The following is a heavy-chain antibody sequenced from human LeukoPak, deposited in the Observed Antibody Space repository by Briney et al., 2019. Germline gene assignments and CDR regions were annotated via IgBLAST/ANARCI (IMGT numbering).Heavy chain of an antibody. V-gene: IGHV3-21*01. CDR1: GFTFHSYS. D-gene: IGHD4-23*01. Sequence: GGSLRLSCAASGFTFHSYSMHWVRQAPGKGLEGVSSISSSNSYLYYAHSVKGRFTISRENGKDSVYLPMNSLRAEDTAWYYCVYGGVYFQHWGQGNLVTVST. CDR2: ISSSNSYL. CDR3: VYGGVYFQH. J-gene: IGHJ1*01.